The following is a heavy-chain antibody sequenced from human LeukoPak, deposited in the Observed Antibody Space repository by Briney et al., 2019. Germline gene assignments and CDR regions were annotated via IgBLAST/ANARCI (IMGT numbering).Heavy chain of an antibody. D-gene: IGHD3-22*01. J-gene: IGHJ4*02. CDR2: IYPADSDT. CDR1: GYSFTNYW. CDR3: ARAYYYDSRALTPFDY. Sequence: GESLKISCQVSGYSFTNYWIGWVRQVPGKGLESMGIIYPADSDTTYSPSFQGQVTISADKSISTVYLQWSSLKASDTAMYYCARAYYYDSRALTPFDYWGQGTLVTVSS. V-gene: IGHV5-51*01.